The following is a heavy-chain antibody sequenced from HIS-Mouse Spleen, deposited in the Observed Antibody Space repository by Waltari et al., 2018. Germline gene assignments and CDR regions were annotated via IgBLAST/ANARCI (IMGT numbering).Heavy chain of an antibody. D-gene: IGHD2-21*01. CDR3: ARDPGGEFRPPSFDY. CDR2: TYNGAKWFN. V-gene: IGHV6-1*01. J-gene: IGHJ4*02. Sequence: QVQLQQSGPGLVKPSQTLSLTCAISGDSVSSNSAAWNWIRQSPSRGLEWLGRTYNGAKWFNDYAGSGKSRITINPDTSKNQFSLQLNSVTPEDTAVYYCARDPGGEFRPPSFDYWGQGTLVTVSS. CDR1: GDSVSSNSAA.